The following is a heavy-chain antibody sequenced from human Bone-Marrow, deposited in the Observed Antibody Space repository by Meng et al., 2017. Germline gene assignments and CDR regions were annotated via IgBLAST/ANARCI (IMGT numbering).Heavy chain of an antibody. V-gene: IGHV1-69*13. D-gene: IGHD2-15*01. CDR1: GYTFTSYG. CDR2: IIPIFGTA. Sequence: QVQLVQAGAEVKKPGASVKVSCKASGYTFTSYGISWVRQAPGQGLEWMGGIIPIFGTANYAQKFQGRVTITADESTSTAYMELSSLRSEDTAVYYCARDLGYCSGGSCENYFDYWGQGTLVTVSS. CDR3: ARDLGYCSGGSCENYFDY. J-gene: IGHJ4*02.